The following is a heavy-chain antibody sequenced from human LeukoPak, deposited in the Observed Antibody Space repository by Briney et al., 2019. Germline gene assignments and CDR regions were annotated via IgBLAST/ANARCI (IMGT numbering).Heavy chain of an antibody. J-gene: IGHJ4*02. D-gene: IGHD3-10*01. CDR1: GFTFSNYW. V-gene: IGHV3-7*05. CDR3: ARDWGYGSGSYPEF. Sequence: GGSLILTCASSGFTFSNYWMSWVRQAPGKGPEWVANIKEDGSEKYYVDSVKGRFTISRDNAKNSLYLQMNSLRAEDTAVYYCARDWGYGSGSYPEFWGQGTLVTVSS. CDR2: IKEDGSEK.